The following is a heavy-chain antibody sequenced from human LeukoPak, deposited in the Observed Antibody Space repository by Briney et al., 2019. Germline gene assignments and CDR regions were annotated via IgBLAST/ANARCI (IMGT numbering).Heavy chain of an antibody. V-gene: IGHV3-30*02. CDR3: AKDGWVEMATKAGPYNYYFMDV. CDR2: LRYNGGKQ. D-gene: IGHD5-24*01. Sequence: PLGCPRLSCGASVVAFSIYTMQSACPTPHKGLGWVSFLRYNGGKQHYADSVKGRITISRVSTANTLYLQMSRVRPGDTAVYYCAKDGWVEMATKAGPYNYYFMDVWGKGTTVVVSS. CDR1: VVAFSIYT. J-gene: IGHJ6*03.